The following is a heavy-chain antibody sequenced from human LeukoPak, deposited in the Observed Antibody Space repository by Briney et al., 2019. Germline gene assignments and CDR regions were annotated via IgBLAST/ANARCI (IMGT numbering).Heavy chain of an antibody. CDR1: GFTFRSYA. V-gene: IGHV3-23*01. Sequence: GGSLRLSCAAPGFTFRSYAMSWVRQAPGKGLEWVSAISANGGSTYYADSVKGRFTISRDNSKNTLYLQMNSLRADDTAVYFWAKGPGGSWYLGTGFDPWAWEPWSPSP. J-gene: IGHJ5*02. CDR3: AKGPGGSWYLGTGFDP. D-gene: IGHD6-13*01. CDR2: ISANGGST.